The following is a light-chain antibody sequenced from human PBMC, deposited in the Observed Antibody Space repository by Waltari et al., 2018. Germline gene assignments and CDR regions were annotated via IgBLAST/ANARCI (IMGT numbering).Light chain of an antibody. CDR2: LGS. Sequence: DIVVTQSPLSLPVTPGEPASLSCRSSQSLIHRNGNNYLDWYLQKPGQAPQLLIYLGSNRASGVPDRFSGSGSGTDFTLTISRVEAEDVGVYYCMQSLQTLWTFGQGTKVEIK. V-gene: IGKV2-28*01. J-gene: IGKJ1*01. CDR1: QSLIHRNGNNY. CDR3: MQSLQTLWT.